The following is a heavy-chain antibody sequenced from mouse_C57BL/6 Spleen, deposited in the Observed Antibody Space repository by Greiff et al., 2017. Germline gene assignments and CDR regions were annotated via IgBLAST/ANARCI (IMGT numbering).Heavy chain of an antibody. CDR3: ASDGYYGAMDY. J-gene: IGHJ4*01. Sequence: EVKLLESGGGLVKPGGSLKLSCAASGFTFSSYTMSWVRQTPEKRLEWVATISGGGGNTYYPDSVKGRFTISRDNAKNTLYLQMSSLRSEDTALYYCASDGYYGAMDYWGQGTSVTVSS. CDR1: GFTFSSYT. V-gene: IGHV5-9*01. D-gene: IGHD2-3*01. CDR2: ISGGGGNT.